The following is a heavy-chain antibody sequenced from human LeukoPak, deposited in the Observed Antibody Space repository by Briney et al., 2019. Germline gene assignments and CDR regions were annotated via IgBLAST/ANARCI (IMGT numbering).Heavy chain of an antibody. D-gene: IGHD1-26*01. Sequence: GGSLRLSCAASGFTVSDNYMTWVRQAPGKGLEWVSVIYSGGSTYYADSVKGRFTISRDNSKNTLYLQMNSLRAEDTAVYYCARCIEWGTFDYWGQGTLVTVSS. CDR1: GFTVSDNY. V-gene: IGHV3-53*01. CDR3: ARCIEWGTFDY. J-gene: IGHJ4*02. CDR2: IYSGGST.